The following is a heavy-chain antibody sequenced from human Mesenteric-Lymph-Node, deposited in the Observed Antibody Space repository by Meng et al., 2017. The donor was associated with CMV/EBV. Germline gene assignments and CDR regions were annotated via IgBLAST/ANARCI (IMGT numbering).Heavy chain of an antibody. CDR2: INSDGSST. CDR3: AGRGSPGYYYGLGV. V-gene: IGHV3-74*01. Sequence: GESLKISCAASGFTFSSYWMHWVRQAPGKGLVWVSRINSDGSSTSYADSVKGRFTISRDNAKNSLYLQMNSLRAEDTAVYYCAGRGSPGYYYGLGVWGQGTTVTVSS. CDR1: GFTFSSYW. J-gene: IGHJ6*02. D-gene: IGHD3-10*01.